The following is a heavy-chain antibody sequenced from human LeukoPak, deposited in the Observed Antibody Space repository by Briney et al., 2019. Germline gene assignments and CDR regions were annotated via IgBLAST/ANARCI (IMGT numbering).Heavy chain of an antibody. D-gene: IGHD5-24*01. CDR2: INHSGST. V-gene: IGHV4-34*01. CDR1: GGSFSGYY. J-gene: IGHJ5*02. CDR3: ARGRRGWLQGRWFDP. Sequence: PSETLSLTCAVYGGSFSGYYWSWIRQPPGKGLEWIGEINHSGSTNYNPSLKSRVTISVDTSKNQFSLKLSSVTAADTAVYYCARGRRGWLQGRWFDPWGQGTLVTVSS.